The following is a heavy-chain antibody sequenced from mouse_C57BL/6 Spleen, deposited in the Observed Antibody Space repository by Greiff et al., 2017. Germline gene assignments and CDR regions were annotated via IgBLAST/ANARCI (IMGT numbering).Heavy chain of an antibody. Sequence: QVQLQQSGAELVKPGASVKISCKASGYAFRSYWMNWVKQRPGKGLEWIGQIYPGDGDTNYNGKFKGKATLTADKSSSTAYMQLSSLTSEDSAVYFCAKPIYYGSSSFAYWGQGTLVTVSA. CDR2: IYPGDGDT. CDR3: AKPIYYGSSSFAY. V-gene: IGHV1-80*01. CDR1: GYAFRSYW. J-gene: IGHJ3*01. D-gene: IGHD1-1*01.